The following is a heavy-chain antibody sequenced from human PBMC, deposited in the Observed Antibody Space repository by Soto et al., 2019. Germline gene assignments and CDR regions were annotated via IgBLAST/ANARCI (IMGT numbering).Heavy chain of an antibody. CDR3: AREGPGYCTSMSCRPPFDL. V-gene: IGHV3-53*04. CDR1: GFTVSSNY. Sequence: GGSLRLSCAASGFTVSSNYMSWVRQAPGKGLEWVSVIYSSGSTYYADSVKGRLTISRHNSENTVYLQMNSLRAEDTAVYYCAREGPGYCTSMSCRPPFDLWGRGTLVTVSS. CDR2: IYSSGST. J-gene: IGHJ2*01. D-gene: IGHD2-2*01.